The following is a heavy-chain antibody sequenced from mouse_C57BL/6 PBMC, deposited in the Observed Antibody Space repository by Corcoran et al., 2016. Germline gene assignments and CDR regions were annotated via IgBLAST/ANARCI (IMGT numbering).Heavy chain of an antibody. CDR3: ARVFYYGNYDWFAY. CDR1: GYTFTSYD. D-gene: IGHD2-1*01. J-gene: IGHJ3*01. CDR2: IYPRDGST. V-gene: IGHV1-85*01. Sequence: QVQLQQSGPELVKPGASVKLSCKASGYTFTSYDINWVKQRPGQGLEWIGWIYPRDGSTKYNEKFKGKATLTVDTSSSTAYMELHSLTSEDSAVYFCARVFYYGNYDWFAYWGQWTLVTVSA.